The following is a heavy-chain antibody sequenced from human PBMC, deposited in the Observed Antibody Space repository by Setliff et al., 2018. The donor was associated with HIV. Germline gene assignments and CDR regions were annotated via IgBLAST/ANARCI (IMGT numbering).Heavy chain of an antibody. D-gene: IGHD2-15*01. CDR2: INTKTGTP. V-gene: IGHV7-4-1*02. CDR3: AREVVVAGVHYYNMDV. Sequence: GASVKVSCKASGYTFTSDAMNWVRQAPGQGLEWMGWINTKTGTPTYAQGFTGRFVFSLDTSVSTAYLEISSLKVADTAVYYCAREVVVAGVHYYNMDVWGKGTTVTVSS. J-gene: IGHJ6*03. CDR1: GYTFTSDA.